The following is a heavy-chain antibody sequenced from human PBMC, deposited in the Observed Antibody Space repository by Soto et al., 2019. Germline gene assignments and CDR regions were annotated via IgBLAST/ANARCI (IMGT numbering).Heavy chain of an antibody. D-gene: IGHD2-2*01. Sequence: GGSLRLSCSASGFTFSSYAMHWVRQAPGKGLEYVSAISSNGGSTYYADSVKGRFTISRDNSKNTLYLQMSSLRAEDTAVYYCVKDRCSSTSCHNWFDPWGQGTLVTVSS. J-gene: IGHJ5*02. CDR2: ISSNGGST. CDR3: VKDRCSSTSCHNWFDP. CDR1: GFTFSSYA. V-gene: IGHV3-64D*06.